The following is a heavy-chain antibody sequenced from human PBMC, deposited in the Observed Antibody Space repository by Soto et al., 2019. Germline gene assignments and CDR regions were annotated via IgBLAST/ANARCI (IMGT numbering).Heavy chain of an antibody. J-gene: IGHJ4*02. CDR3: ARNHLGRFFYDY. CDR1: GGSISSGGYY. CDR2: IYYSGST. V-gene: IGHV4-31*03. Sequence: PSETLSLTCTVSGGSISSGGYYWSWIRQHPGKGLEWIGYIYYSGSTYYNPSLKSRVTISVDTSKNQFSLKLSSVTAADTAVYYCARNHLGRFFYDYWGQGTLVTVS. D-gene: IGHD1-26*01.